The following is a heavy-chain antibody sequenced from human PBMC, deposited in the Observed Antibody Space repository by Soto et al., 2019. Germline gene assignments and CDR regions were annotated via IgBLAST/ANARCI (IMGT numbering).Heavy chain of an antibody. CDR1: GFTFSAYV. V-gene: IGHV3-23*01. CDR3: AKLTAA. CDR2: ITSSGGGT. J-gene: IGHJ4*02. D-gene: IGHD6-13*01. Sequence: PWGSLRLSCAASGFTFSAYVMSWVRQAPGKGLEWVSSITSSGGGTYYADSVKGRFTVSRDNSKNTVYLQMNSLRDEDTAVYYCAKLTAAWGQGTQVTVSS.